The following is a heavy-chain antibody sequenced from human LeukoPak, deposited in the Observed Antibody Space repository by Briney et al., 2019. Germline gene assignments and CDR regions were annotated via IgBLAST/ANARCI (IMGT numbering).Heavy chain of an antibody. D-gene: IGHD4-23*01. CDR3: ARTPYGGNSASDY. CDR2: IYSGDNT. V-gene: IGHV3-53*01. Sequence: GGSLRLSCAASGFTVTSNYMSWVRQALGKWLEWVSVIYSGDNTYYADSVKGRFTISRDNSKNTLYLQMNSLRAEDTAVYYCARTPYGGNSASDYWGQGTLVTVSS. J-gene: IGHJ4*02. CDR1: GFTVTSNY.